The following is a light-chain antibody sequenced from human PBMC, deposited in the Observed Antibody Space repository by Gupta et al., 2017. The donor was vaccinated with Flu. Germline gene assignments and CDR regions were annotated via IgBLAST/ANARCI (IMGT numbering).Light chain of an antibody. CDR3: SSYRSSSTSFF. CDR2: GVN. CDR1: TSDVGANNY. V-gene: IGLV2-14*01. J-gene: IGLJ1*01. Sequence: QSALTQPASVSGSPGQSITLPCTGTTSDVGANNYVSWYQQHPGKAPKVMIYGVNNRPSGVSDRFSGSKSGNTASLTISGLQAEDEADYYCSSYRSSSTSFFFGTGTKVTVL.